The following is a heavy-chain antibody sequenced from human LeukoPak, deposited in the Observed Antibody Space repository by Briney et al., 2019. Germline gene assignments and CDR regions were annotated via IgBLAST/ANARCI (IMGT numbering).Heavy chain of an antibody. V-gene: IGHV3-43*02. CDR1: GFTAGGYA. CDR2: ISGDGGST. CDR3: AKAPKLLWFGELSY. D-gene: IGHD3-10*01. Sequence: GGSLRLSCAISGFTAGGYAMNWVRQAPGKGLEWVSLISGDGGSTYYADSVKGRFTISRDNSKNSLYLQMNSLRTEDTALYYCAKAPKLLWFGELSYWGQGTLVTVSS. J-gene: IGHJ4*02.